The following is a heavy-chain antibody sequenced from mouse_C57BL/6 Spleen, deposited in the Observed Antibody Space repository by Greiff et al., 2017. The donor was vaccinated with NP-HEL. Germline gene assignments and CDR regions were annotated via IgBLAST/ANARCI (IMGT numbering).Heavy chain of an antibody. CDR2: IYPGDGDT. V-gene: IGHV1-80*01. J-gene: IGHJ3*01. D-gene: IGHD3-2*02. Sequence: VKLQESGAELVKPGASVKISCKASGYAFSSYWMNWVKQRPGKGLEWIGQIYPGDGDTNYNGKFKGKATLTADKSSSTAYMQLSSLTSEDSAVYFCASRSSGYLFAYWGQGTLVTVSA. CDR1: GYAFSSYW. CDR3: ASRSSGYLFAY.